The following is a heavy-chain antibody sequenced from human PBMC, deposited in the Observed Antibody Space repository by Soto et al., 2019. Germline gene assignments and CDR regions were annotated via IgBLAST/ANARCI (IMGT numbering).Heavy chain of an antibody. CDR1: GFTVSSNY. Sequence: EVQLVETGGGLIQPGGSLRLSCAASGFTVSSNYMSWVRQAPGKGLEWVSVIYSGGSTYYADSVKGRFTISRYNSKNTLYLHMNSLRAEDTAVYYCARDPHLLWFGERDWGQGTLVTVSS. D-gene: IGHD3-10*01. CDR2: IYSGGST. J-gene: IGHJ4*02. V-gene: IGHV3-53*02. CDR3: ARDPHLLWFGERD.